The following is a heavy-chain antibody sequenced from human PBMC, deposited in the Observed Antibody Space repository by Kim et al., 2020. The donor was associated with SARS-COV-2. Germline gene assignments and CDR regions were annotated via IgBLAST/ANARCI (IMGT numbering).Heavy chain of an antibody. J-gene: IGHJ6*02. V-gene: IGHV3-23*01. CDR3: AKGIRVDTMIPYYYYGMDV. Sequence: GRLPISRDNSKNPLYLQMNSLRAEDTAVYYCAKGIRVDTMIPYYYYGMDVWGQGTTVTVSS. D-gene: IGHD3-22*01.